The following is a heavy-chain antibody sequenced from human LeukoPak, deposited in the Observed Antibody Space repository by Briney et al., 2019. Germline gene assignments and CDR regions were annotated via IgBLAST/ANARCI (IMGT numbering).Heavy chain of an antibody. CDR2: ISSSSSYI. Sequence: GGSLRLSCAASGFTFSNYNMNWVRQAPGKGLEWVSSISSSSSYIYYADSVKGRFTISRDNTKNSLYLQMNSLRAEDTAVYYCARDSPYGTAGYWGQGTLVTVTS. J-gene: IGHJ4*02. D-gene: IGHD2-8*02. CDR1: GFTFSNYN. CDR3: ARDSPYGTAGY. V-gene: IGHV3-21*01.